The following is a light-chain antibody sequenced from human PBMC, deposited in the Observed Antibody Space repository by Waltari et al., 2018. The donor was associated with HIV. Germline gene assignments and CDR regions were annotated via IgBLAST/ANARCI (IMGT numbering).Light chain of an antibody. J-gene: IGLJ2*01. Sequence: QSVLTQPPSVSAAPGQKVTISCSGSSSNIENNYVSWYQQLPGTAPKLLIFDNNKRPSGIPDRFSGSKSGTSATLGSTGLQTGDEADYYCGTWDSSLSAGVFGGGTKLTVL. CDR2: DNN. CDR3: GTWDSSLSAGV. CDR1: SSNIENNY. V-gene: IGLV1-51*01.